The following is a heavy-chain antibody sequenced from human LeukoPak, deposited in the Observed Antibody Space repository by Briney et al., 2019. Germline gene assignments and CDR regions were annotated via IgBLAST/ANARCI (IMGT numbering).Heavy chain of an antibody. D-gene: IGHD6-13*01. V-gene: IGHV1-3*01. J-gene: IGHJ4*02. Sequence: ASVKVSCKASGYTFTSYAMHWVRQAPGQRLEWMGWINAGNGNTKYSQKFQGRVTITRDTSASTAYMELSSLRSEDTAVYYCARERGRAAADNYFDYWGQGTLVTVSS. CDR1: GYTFTSYA. CDR3: ARERGRAAADNYFDY. CDR2: INAGNGNT.